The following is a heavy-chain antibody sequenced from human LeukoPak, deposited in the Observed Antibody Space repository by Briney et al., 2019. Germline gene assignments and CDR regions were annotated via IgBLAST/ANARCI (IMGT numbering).Heavy chain of an antibody. CDR2: INAGNGNT. V-gene: IGHV1-3*01. D-gene: IGHD1-1*01. CDR1: GYTFTSYA. J-gene: IGHJ4*02. Sequence: ASVKVSCKASGYTFTSYAMHWVRQAPGQRLEWMGWINAGNGNTKYSQKFQGRVTITRDTSASTAYMELSSLRSEDTAVYYCAIGGFVTTGTTPFRSFDYWGQGTLVTVSS. CDR3: AIGGFVTTGTTPFRSFDY.